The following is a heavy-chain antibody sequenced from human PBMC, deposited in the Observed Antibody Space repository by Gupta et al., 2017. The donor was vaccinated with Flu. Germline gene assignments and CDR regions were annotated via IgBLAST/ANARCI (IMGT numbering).Heavy chain of an antibody. D-gene: IGHD1-20*01. Sequence: QVQLVQSGAEVRRPGASVKVSCKASGYTFTGFGINWVRQAAGQGPEWMGGMSPNSDRTGYAQNFQGRVTMTRDASISTAYMELTSLTSDDTAVYYCARGITRGVDDWGQGTLVTVSS. V-gene: IGHV1-8*01. CDR1: GYTFTGFG. CDR3: ARGITRGVDD. J-gene: IGHJ4*02. CDR2: MSPNSDRT.